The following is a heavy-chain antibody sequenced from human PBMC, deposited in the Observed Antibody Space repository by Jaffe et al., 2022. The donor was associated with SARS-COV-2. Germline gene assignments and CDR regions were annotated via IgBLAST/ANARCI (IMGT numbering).Heavy chain of an antibody. CDR1: GFTFSKAW. CDR2: ILSKTDGGTT. J-gene: IGHJ4*02. V-gene: IGHV3-15*01. Sequence: EAQLAESGGGLVKPGGSLRLSCAVSGFTFSKAWMSWVRQAPGKGLEWVGRILSKTDGGTTDYAAPVKGRFTISRDDSKNTLYLQMNSLKIEDTAVYYCSTSSGYSSDWYDYWGQGTLVTVSS. D-gene: IGHD6-19*01. CDR3: STSSGYSSDWYDY.